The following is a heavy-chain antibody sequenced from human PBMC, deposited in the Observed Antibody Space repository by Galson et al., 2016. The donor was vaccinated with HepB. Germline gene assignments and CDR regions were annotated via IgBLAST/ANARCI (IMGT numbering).Heavy chain of an antibody. V-gene: IGHV3-23*01. J-gene: IGHJ4*01. Sequence: SLRLSCAVSGFTFDNHAMSWVRQAPGKGLEWVSGVSGSGGITYYADSVKGQFTISRDNSKNVLYLHVSSLRAEDTAVYYCARDNRSAKLPYYYDYWGQGTLITVSS. CDR3: ARDNRSAKLPYYYDY. CDR1: GFTFDNHA. D-gene: IGHD4-23*01. CDR2: VSGSGGIT.